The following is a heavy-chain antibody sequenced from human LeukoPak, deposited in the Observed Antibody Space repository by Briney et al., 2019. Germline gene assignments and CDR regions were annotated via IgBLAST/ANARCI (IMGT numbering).Heavy chain of an antibody. J-gene: IGHJ4*02. Sequence: PSETLSLTCAVYGGSFSGYYWSWIRQPPGKGLEWIGEINHSGSTNYNPSLKSRVTISVDKSENQFSLKLSSVTAADTAVYYCARMDWERTSDSWGQGTLVTVSS. CDR2: INHSGST. CDR3: ARMDWERTSDS. D-gene: IGHD3/OR15-3a*01. CDR1: GGSFSGYY. V-gene: IGHV4-34*01.